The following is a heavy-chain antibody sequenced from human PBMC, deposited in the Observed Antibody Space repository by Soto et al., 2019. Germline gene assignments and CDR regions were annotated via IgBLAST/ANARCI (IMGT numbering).Heavy chain of an antibody. J-gene: IGHJ6*02. CDR3: ARNLRAVAGHYYYYVLDV. Sequence: ASVKVSCKASGYTFTGYYMHWVRQAPGQGLEWMGWINPNSGGTNYAQKFQGWVTMTRDTSISTAYMELSRLRSDDTAVYYCARNLRAVAGHYYYYVLDVWGQGTTVTVSS. V-gene: IGHV1-2*04. CDR1: GYTFTGYY. D-gene: IGHD6-19*01. CDR2: INPNSGGT.